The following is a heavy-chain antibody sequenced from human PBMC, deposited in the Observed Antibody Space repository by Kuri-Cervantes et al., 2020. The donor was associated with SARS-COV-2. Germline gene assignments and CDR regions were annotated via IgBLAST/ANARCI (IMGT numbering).Heavy chain of an antibody. J-gene: IGHJ6*02. Sequence: LSLTCAASGFTFSSYWMSWVRQAPGKGLEWVANIKQDGSEKYYVDSVKGRFTISRDNAKNSLYLQMNSLRAEDTAVYYCARGVQLWLGGMDVWGQGTTVTVSS. CDR2: IKQDGSEK. D-gene: IGHD5-18*01. V-gene: IGHV3-7*03. CDR1: GFTFSSYW. CDR3: ARGVQLWLGGMDV.